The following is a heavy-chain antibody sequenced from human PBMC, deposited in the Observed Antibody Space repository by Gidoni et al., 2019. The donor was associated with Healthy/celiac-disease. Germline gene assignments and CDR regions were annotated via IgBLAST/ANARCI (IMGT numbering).Heavy chain of an antibody. D-gene: IGHD5-12*01. J-gene: IGHJ4*02. CDR2: IIPIFGTA. Sequence: QVQLVQSGAEVKKPGSSVKVSCKASGGTFSSYAISWGRQAPGQGLEWMGGIIPIFGTANYAQKFQGRVTITADESTSTAYMELSSLRSEDTAVYYCARERGHVGGYSGYDYQGEFDYWGQGTLVTVSS. CDR3: ARERGHVGGYSGYDYQGEFDY. CDR1: GGTFSSYA. V-gene: IGHV1-69*01.